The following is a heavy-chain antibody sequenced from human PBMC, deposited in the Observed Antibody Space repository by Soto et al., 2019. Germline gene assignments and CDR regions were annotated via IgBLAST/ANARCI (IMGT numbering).Heavy chain of an antibody. D-gene: IGHD6-19*01. J-gene: IGHJ4*02. CDR3: ARTIAQWLVRGEADY. CDR2: ISYDGSNK. Sequence: AGGSLRLSCAASGFTFSSYGMHWVRQAPGKGLEWVAVISYDGSNKYYADSVKGRFTISRDNSKNTLYLQMNSLRAEDTAVYYCARTIAQWLVRGEADYWGQGTLVTVSS. V-gene: IGHV3-30*03. CDR1: GFTFSSYG.